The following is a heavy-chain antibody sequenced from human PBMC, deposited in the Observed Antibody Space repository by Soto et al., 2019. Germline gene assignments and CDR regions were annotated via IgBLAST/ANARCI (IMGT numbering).Heavy chain of an antibody. CDR2: IYWDDDK. CDR1: GFSVRTSGVG. Sequence: QITLKESGPTLVKPTQNLTLTCTFSGFSVRTSGVGVGWIRQPPGKALEWLALIYWDDDKRYSPSVESRLTITRDTSKYQVVLTMTNMDPVDTATYYCAHRRRATSWSPLTFDYWGQGTLVTVSS. V-gene: IGHV2-5*02. D-gene: IGHD2-2*01. CDR3: AHRRRATSWSPLTFDY. J-gene: IGHJ4*02.